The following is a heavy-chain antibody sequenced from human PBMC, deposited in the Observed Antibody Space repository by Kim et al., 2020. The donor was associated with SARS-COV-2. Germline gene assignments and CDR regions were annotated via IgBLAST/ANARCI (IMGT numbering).Heavy chain of an antibody. D-gene: IGHD2-21*02. CDR3: ARDKGGDSYFDY. J-gene: IGHJ4*02. CDR2: IYYSGST. Sequence: SETLSLTCTVSGGSISSGGYYWSWIRQHPGKGLEWIGYIYYSGSTYYNPSLKSRVTISVDTSKNQFSLKLSSVTAADTAVYYCARDKGGDSYFDYCGQGTLVTVSS. V-gene: IGHV4-31*03. CDR1: GGSISSGGYY.